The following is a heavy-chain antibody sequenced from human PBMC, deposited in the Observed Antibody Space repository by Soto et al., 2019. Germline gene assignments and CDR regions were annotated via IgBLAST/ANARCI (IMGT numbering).Heavy chain of an antibody. CDR1: GFTFSSYS. V-gene: IGHV3-48*01. J-gene: IGHJ4*02. D-gene: IGHD2-2*01. CDR2: ISSSSSTI. CDR3: ARRRYCSSTSCSFYFDY. Sequence: EVQLVESGGGLVQPGGSLRLSCAASGFTFSSYSMNWVRQAPGKGLEWVSYISSSSSTIYYADSVKGRFTISRDNAMNSLYLQLNSLRAEDTAVYYCARRRYCSSTSCSFYFDYWGQGTLVTVSS.